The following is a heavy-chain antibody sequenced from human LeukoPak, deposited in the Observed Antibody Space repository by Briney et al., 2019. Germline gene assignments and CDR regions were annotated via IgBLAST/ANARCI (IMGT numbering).Heavy chain of an antibody. CDR2: MYYSGST. V-gene: IGHV4-59*01. CDR1: GGSIRSYY. Sequence: SETLSLTCTVSGGSIRSYYWSWIRQPPGKGLEWIGYMYYSGSTSYNPSLKSRVTISVDTSKNQFSLKLSSVTAADTAVYFCAREDESGSYYFDFWGQGTLVTVPS. D-gene: IGHD6-6*01. CDR3: AREDESGSYYFDF. J-gene: IGHJ4*02.